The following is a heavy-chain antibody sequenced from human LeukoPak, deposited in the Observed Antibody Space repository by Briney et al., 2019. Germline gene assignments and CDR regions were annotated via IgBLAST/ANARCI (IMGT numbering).Heavy chain of an antibody. CDR3: AREETGSFDY. J-gene: IGHJ4*02. CDR1: GFTFSIYG. D-gene: IGHD1-1*01. CDR2: IWYDGSNK. Sequence: GGSLRLSCAASGFTFSIYGIHWVRQAPGKGLEWVALIWYDGSNKYYADSVKGRFTISRDNSKSTVYLQMNSLRAEDTAVYYCAREETGSFDYWGQGTLVTVSS. V-gene: IGHV3-33*01.